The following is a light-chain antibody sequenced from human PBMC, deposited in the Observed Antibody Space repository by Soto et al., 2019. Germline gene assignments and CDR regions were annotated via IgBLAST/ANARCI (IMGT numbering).Light chain of an antibody. J-gene: IGLJ3*02. CDR3: CSYAGSYWV. CDR2: EVS. CDR1: SSDVGSYNL. Sequence: QSVLTQPASVSGSPGQSITISCTGTSSDVGSYNLVSWYQQHPGKAPKLMIYEVSKRPSGVSSRFSGSKSGNTASLTISGLQAEDEADYYCCSYAGSYWVFGGGTKLTVL. V-gene: IGLV2-23*02.